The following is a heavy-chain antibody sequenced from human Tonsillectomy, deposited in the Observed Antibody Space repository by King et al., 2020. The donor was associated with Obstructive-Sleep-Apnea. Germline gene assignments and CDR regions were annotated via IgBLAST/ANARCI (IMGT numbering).Heavy chain of an antibody. J-gene: IGHJ4*02. Sequence: VQLVESGGGLVQPGGCLRLSCAASGFTFGNNAMSWVRQAPGKGLEWVSIISSSGDNTYYADSVKGRFTISRDTSKNGLFLQMNSLRAGDTAVHDCVKGDSGVYLSYFDYWRQGTLVAVSS. CDR1: GFTFGNNA. D-gene: IGHD3-10*01. CDR3: VKGDSGVYLSYFDY. CDR2: ISSSGDNT. V-gene: IGHV3-23*04.